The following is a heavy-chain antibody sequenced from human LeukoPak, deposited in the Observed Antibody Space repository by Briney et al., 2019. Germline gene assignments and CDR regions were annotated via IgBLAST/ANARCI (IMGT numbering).Heavy chain of an antibody. CDR1: GFTFSDSA. Sequence: GGSLRLSCAASGFTFSDSAMHWVRQASGKGLEWVGRIRSKANNYAASYAASVKGRFTISGDDSKNTAYLQMYRLKSEDTAAYYCLSRLGAGDDWGQGTLVTVSS. J-gene: IGHJ4*02. CDR2: IRSKANNYAA. D-gene: IGHD1-26*01. V-gene: IGHV3-73*01. CDR3: LSRLGAGDD.